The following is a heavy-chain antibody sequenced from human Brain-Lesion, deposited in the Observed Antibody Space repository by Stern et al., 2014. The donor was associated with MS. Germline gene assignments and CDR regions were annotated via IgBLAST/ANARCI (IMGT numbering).Heavy chain of an antibody. D-gene: IGHD1-26*01. CDR2: INSDGSNT. Sequence: QLVQSGGGLVQPGGSLRLSCAASGFTFSTYWMHWVRQAPGKGLVWVSRINSDGSNTSYADSVKGRFTISRDNAKNTLYLQMNSLRAEDTAVYYCARATGKNSYSYWGQGTLVTVSS. J-gene: IGHJ4*02. V-gene: IGHV3-74*02. CDR3: ARATGKNSYSY. CDR1: GFTFSTYW.